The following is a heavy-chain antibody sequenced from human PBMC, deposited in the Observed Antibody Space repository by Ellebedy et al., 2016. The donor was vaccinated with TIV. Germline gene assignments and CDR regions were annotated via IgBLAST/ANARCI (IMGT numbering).Heavy chain of an antibody. CDR1: GFTFSSYA. D-gene: IGHD2-15*01. CDR3: ARATEFCSGGTCFLSYYNMDV. Sequence: GGSLRLSCAASGFTFSSYAMHWVRQAPGKGLEWVAVISYDGSNKYYADSVKGRFTISRDNSRDTVYLQMDSLRIDDTAVYYCARATEFCSGGTCFLSYYNMDVWGQGTTVSVSS. V-gene: IGHV3-30-3*01. J-gene: IGHJ6*02. CDR2: ISYDGSNK.